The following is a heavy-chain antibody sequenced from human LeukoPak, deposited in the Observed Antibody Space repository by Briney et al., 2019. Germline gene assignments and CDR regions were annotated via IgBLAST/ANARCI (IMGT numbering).Heavy chain of an antibody. CDR1: GFTFSNYA. Sequence: GRSLRLSCVASGFTFSNYAMHWVRQTPGKGLEWVAVVTYDGNNQYYADSVKGRFTISRDNSKNTLYLQMNSLRTEDTAVYFCARENRDGYNYDFDYWGQGTLVTVSS. D-gene: IGHD5-24*01. V-gene: IGHV3-30*04. J-gene: IGHJ4*02. CDR2: VTYDGNNQ. CDR3: ARENRDGYNYDFDY.